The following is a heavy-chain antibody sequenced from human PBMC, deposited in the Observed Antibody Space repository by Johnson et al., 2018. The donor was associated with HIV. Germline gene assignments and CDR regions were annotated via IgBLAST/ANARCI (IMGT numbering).Heavy chain of an antibody. CDR3: ARVQFLPPNAFDI. J-gene: IGHJ3*02. CDR2: IYSGGST. V-gene: IGHV3-66*01. Sequence: MLLVESGGGLVKPGGSLRLSCAASGFTVGTKYMSWIRQAPGKGLEWVSVIYSGGSTYYADSVKGRFTISRDNSKNTLYLQMNSLRAEDTAVYYCARVQFLPPNAFDIWGQGTMVTVSS. CDR1: GFTVGTKY. D-gene: IGHD2/OR15-2a*01.